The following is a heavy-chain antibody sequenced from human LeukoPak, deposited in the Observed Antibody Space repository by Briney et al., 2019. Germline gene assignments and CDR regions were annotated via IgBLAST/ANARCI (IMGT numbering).Heavy chain of an antibody. CDR3: ARQGYGSGLLLQQ. Sequence: GESLKISCKGSGYSFSSYWIGWVRQMPGKGLEWMGIIYPGDSDTRYSPSFQGQVTISADKSIRTAYLQWSSLKASDTAMYYCARQGYGSGLLLQQCGQGTLVTVSS. D-gene: IGHD6-19*01. V-gene: IGHV5-51*01. J-gene: IGHJ1*01. CDR1: GYSFSSYW. CDR2: IYPGDSDT.